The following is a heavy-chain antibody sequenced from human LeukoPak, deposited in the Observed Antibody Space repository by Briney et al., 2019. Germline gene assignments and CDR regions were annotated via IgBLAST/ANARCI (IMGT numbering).Heavy chain of an antibody. Sequence: PSETLSLTCTVSGGSISSSSYYWGWIRQPPGKGLEWIGGIYYSGSTYYNPSLKSRVTISVDTSKNQFSLKLSSVTAADTAVYYCAGQIAAAGTFGSYFDYWGQGTLVTVSS. D-gene: IGHD6-13*01. J-gene: IGHJ4*02. V-gene: IGHV4-39*07. CDR2: IYYSGST. CDR1: GGSISSSSYY. CDR3: AGQIAAAGTFGSYFDY.